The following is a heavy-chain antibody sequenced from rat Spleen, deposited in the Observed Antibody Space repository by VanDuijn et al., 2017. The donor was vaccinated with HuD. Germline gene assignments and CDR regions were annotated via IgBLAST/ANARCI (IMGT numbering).Heavy chain of an antibody. CDR2: ISYDGNST. CDR3: ARHPGPYVMDA. J-gene: IGHJ4*01. CDR1: GFTFSNSY. V-gene: IGHV5-22*01. Sequence: EVQLVESGGVLVQPGRSMKLSCAASGFTFSNSYMAWVRQAPTKGLEWVATISYDGNSTYYRDSVKGRFTISRDNAKRILYLQMDSLRSEDTATYYCARHPGPYVMDAWGQGASVTVSS. D-gene: IGHD1-4*01.